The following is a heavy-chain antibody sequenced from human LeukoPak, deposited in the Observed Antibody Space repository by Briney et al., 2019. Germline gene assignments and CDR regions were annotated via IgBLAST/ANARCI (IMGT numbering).Heavy chain of an antibody. Sequence: SVKVSCKASGGTFSSYAISWVRQAPGQGLEWMGGIIPIFGTANYAQKFQGRVTITADESTSTTYMELSSLRSEDTAVYYCARSFWSGYYIIQNWFDPWGQGTLVTVSS. V-gene: IGHV1-69*13. D-gene: IGHD3-3*01. CDR1: GGTFSSYA. CDR3: ARSFWSGYYIIQNWFDP. CDR2: IIPIFGTA. J-gene: IGHJ5*02.